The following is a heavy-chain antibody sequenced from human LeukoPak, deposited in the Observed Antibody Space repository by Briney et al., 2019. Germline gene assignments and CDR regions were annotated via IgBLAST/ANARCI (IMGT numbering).Heavy chain of an antibody. CDR1: GYTFTGYY. Sequence: GASVKVSCKASGYTFTGYYMHWVRQAPGQGLEWMGWINPNSGGTNYAQKFQGRVTMTRDTSISTAYMELSRLRSDDTAVYYCARGRYCSGGSCYTPFDPWGQGTLVTVSS. CDR2: INPNSGGT. CDR3: ARGRYCSGGSCYTPFDP. D-gene: IGHD2-15*01. V-gene: IGHV1-2*02. J-gene: IGHJ5*02.